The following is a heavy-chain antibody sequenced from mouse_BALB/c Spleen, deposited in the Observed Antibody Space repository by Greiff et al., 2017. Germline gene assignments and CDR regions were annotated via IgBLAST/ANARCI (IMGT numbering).Heavy chain of an antibody. CDR3: ARRNYDQYCNAMDY. D-gene: IGHD2-4*01. J-gene: IGHJ4*01. V-gene: IGHV14-3*02. Sequence: EIQLQQSGAELVKPGASVKLSCTASGFNIKDTYMHWVKQRPEQGLEWIGRIDPANGNTKYDPKFQGKATITADTSSNTAYLQHSSLTSEDTAVSDCARRNYDQYCNAMDYWGQGTSVTVSS. CDR2: IDPANGNT. CDR1: GFNIKDTY.